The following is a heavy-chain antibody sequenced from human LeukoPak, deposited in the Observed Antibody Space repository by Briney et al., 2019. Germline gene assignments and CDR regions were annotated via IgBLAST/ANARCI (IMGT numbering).Heavy chain of an antibody. CDR3: ASSGYQLLFDYYYYGMDV. V-gene: IGHV1-2*02. CDR1: GYTFTGYY. D-gene: IGHD2-2*01. CDR2: INPNSGGT. Sequence: ASVKVSCKASGYTFTGYYMHWVRQAPGQGLEWMGWINPNSGGTNYAQKFQGRVTMTRDTSISTAYMELSRLRSDDTAVYYCASSGYQLLFDYYYYGMDVWGQGTTVTVSS. J-gene: IGHJ6*02.